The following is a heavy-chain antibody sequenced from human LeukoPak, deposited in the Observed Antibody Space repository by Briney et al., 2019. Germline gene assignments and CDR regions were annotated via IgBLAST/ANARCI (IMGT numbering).Heavy chain of an antibody. V-gene: IGHV3-9*01. D-gene: IGHD5-12*01. CDR1: GFTFDDYA. CDR2: ISWNSGSI. Sequence: GGSLRLSCAASGFTFDDYAMHWVRQAPGKGLEWVSGISWNSGSIGYADSVKGRFTISGDNAKNSLYLQMNSLRAEDTALYYCAKDKGYSGYAHFDYWGQGTLVTVSS. CDR3: AKDKGYSGYAHFDY. J-gene: IGHJ4*02.